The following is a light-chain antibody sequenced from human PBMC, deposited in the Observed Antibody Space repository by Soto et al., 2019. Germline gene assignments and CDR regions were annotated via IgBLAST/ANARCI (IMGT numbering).Light chain of an antibody. CDR2: GAS. Sequence: PGERATLSCRASQTVRSSYLAWYRHKPGQAPRLLIHGASIRATGIPDRFSGSGSGTDFTLTINGLEPEDFALYYCQQYGSSPGTFGQGTRVDIK. CDR1: QTVRSSY. CDR3: QQYGSSPGT. V-gene: IGKV3-20*01. J-gene: IGKJ1*01.